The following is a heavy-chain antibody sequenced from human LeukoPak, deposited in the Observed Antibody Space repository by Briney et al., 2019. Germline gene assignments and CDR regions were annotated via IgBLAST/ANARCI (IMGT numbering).Heavy chain of an antibody. CDR1: GGSISSGSYY. D-gene: IGHD5-18*01. V-gene: IGHV4-61*02. CDR2: IYTSGST. J-gene: IGHJ4*02. CDR3: ASGGRTADY. Sequence: SQTLSLTCTVSGGSISSGSYYWSWIRQPAGKGLEWIGRIYTSGSTNYNPSLKSRVTISVDTSKNQFSLKLSSVTAADTAAYYCASGGRTADYWGQGTLVTVSS.